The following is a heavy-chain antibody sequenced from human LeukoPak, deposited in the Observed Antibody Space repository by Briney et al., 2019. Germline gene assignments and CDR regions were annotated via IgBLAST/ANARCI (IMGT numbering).Heavy chain of an antibody. Sequence: SETLSLTCTVSGGSISGNYWTWIRQPPGKGLDYIGHVFYTGSTNYSPSLKSRVTISIDTSKSHFSLKLTSVTAADTAVYYCARAVAVAGTFKFDFWGEGTLVTVFS. V-gene: IGHV4-59*01. D-gene: IGHD6-19*01. CDR1: GGSISGNY. CDR2: VFYTGST. J-gene: IGHJ4*02. CDR3: ARAVAVAGTFKFDF.